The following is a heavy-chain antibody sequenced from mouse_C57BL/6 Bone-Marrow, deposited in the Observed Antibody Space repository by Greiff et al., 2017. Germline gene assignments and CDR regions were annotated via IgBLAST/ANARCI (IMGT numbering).Heavy chain of an antibody. D-gene: IGHD3-3*01. CDR3: AGLAPYPRLDY. CDR1: GFNIQNTY. Sequence: VQLQQSVAELVRPGASVKLSCTASGFNIQNTYMPWVKQRPEQGLEWIGRIDPANGNTKYAPKFQVKATITAATSSKPSYLQLSSLTSEDTAIYYCAGLAPYPRLDYWGQGTTLTVSS. J-gene: IGHJ2*01. V-gene: IGHV14-3*01. CDR2: IDPANGNT.